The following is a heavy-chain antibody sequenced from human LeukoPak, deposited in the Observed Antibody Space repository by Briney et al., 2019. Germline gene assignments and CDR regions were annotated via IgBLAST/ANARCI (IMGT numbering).Heavy chain of an antibody. V-gene: IGHV3-9*01. J-gene: IGHJ2*01. CDR3: ARDRAYSYGYTYFDL. CDR1: GFIFDDYA. Sequence: GRSLRLSCGGSGFIFDDYAMHWVRQAPGKGLEWVSGVNWNSGAIDYAESVKGRFTISRDNAKNSLYLRKNSLRTEDTALYFCARDRAYSYGYTYFDLWGRGTLVTVSS. D-gene: IGHD5-18*01. CDR2: VNWNSGAI.